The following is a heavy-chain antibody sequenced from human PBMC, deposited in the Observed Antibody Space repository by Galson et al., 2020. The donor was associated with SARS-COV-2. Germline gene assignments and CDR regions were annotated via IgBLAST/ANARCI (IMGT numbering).Heavy chain of an antibody. CDR3: AKSRIAATLRYYYGMDV. CDR1: GFTFSTHG. Sequence: GESLKISCAASGFTFSTHGMHWVRPAPGKGLEWVAVISYAGSIKYYADSVKGRFSISRDNSKNTLYLQMNSLRSEDTAVYYCAKSRIAATLRYYYGMDVWGQGTSVTVSS. D-gene: IGHD6-13*01. J-gene: IGHJ6*02. CDR2: ISYAGSIK. V-gene: IGHV3-30*18.